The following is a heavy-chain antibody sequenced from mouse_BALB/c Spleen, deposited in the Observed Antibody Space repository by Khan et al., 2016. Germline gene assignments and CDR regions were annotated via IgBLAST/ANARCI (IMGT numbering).Heavy chain of an antibody. V-gene: IGHV3-8*02. D-gene: IGHD2-14*01. J-gene: IGHJ3*01. CDR1: GDSITSGY. CDR3: ARSNRNDAWFAY. Sequence: EVQLQESGPSLVQPSQTLSLTCSVTGDSITSGYWNWIRKFPGNKLEYMGYISYSGNTYYNPFLKSRISITRDTSKNQHYLQLISVTTEDTATDYCARSNRNDAWFAYWGQGTLVTVSA. CDR2: ISYSGNT.